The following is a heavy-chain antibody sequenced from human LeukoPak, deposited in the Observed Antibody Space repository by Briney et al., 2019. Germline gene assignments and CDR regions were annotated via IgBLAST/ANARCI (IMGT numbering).Heavy chain of an antibody. Sequence: GGSLRLSCAASGFTFSSYGMHWVRQAPGKGLEWVAVISYDGSDKYYADSVKGRFTISRDNSKNTLYLQMNSLRAEDTAVYYCTREDHSNYNYWGQGTLVTDSS. D-gene: IGHD4-11*01. CDR2: ISYDGSDK. CDR3: TREDHSNYNY. V-gene: IGHV3-30*03. J-gene: IGHJ4*02. CDR1: GFTFSSYG.